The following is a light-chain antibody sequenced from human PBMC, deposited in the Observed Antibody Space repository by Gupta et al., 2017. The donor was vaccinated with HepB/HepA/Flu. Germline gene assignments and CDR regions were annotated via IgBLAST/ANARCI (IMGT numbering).Light chain of an antibody. J-gene: IGKJ4*01. CDR1: QSASSY. CDR2: DIS. Sequence: DIVLTQSPATLSFSPGERATLSCRASQSASSYFAWYQQKPGQAPRLLIYDISKRAPGIPARFSGSGSGTDFTLTISSLEPEDFAVYYCQQGYHWPTFGGGTKVEIK. V-gene: IGKV3-11*01. CDR3: QQGYHWPT.